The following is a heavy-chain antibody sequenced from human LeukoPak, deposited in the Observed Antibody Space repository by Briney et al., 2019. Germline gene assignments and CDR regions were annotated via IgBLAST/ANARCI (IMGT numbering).Heavy chain of an antibody. V-gene: IGHV4-38-2*02. CDR1: GSSISSTYY. J-gene: IGHJ4*02. D-gene: IGHD3-22*01. CDR3: ARERQVIDY. CDR2: IYHSGST. Sequence: PSETLSLTCTVSGSSISSTYYWGWIRQPPGKGLEWIGSIYHSGSTYYNPSLKSRVTISVDRSKNQFSLKLSSVTAADTAVYYCARERQVIDYWGQGTLVTVSS.